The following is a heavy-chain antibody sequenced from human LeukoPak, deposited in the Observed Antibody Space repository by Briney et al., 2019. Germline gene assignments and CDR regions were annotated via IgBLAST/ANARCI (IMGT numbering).Heavy chain of an antibody. Sequence: GGSLRLSCAASGFIFRSYTMSWVRQAPGKGLEWVSAISGSGDSTFYADSVKGRFTISRDNSKNTLYLQMNSLRAEDTAIYYCAKRDTSGSYPYYLDYWGQGTLVSVSS. CDR3: AKRDTSGSYPYYLDY. J-gene: IGHJ4*02. D-gene: IGHD3-22*01. CDR1: GFIFRSYT. V-gene: IGHV3-23*01. CDR2: ISGSGDST.